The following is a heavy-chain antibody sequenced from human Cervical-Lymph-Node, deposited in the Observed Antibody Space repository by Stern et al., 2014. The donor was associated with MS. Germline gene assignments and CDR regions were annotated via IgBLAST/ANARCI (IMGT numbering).Heavy chain of an antibody. CDR3: ARGNWNYEGMGY. D-gene: IGHD1-7*01. CDR2: IWYDVNKK. CDR1: GFTFSNYG. J-gene: IGHJ4*02. V-gene: IGHV3-33*01. Sequence: VQLVESGGGVVQPGRSLRLSCAASGFTFSNYGMHWVRQAPGKVLEWLAVIWYDVNKKYYADSVKGRFTISRSNSKNTLFLQMSSLTAEDTALYYCARGNWNYEGMGYWGQGTLVTVSS.